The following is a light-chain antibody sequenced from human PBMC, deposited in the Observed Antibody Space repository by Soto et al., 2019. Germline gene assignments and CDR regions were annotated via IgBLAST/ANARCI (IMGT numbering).Light chain of an antibody. CDR3: CSYAGSRSYV. J-gene: IGLJ1*01. V-gene: IGLV2-23*01. CDR2: EGS. Sequence: QSVLTQPASVSGSPGQSITISCTGTSSDVGTYNLVSWYQQHPGKAPKLMIYEGSKRPSGVSNRFSGSKSGNTASLTISGLQAEDEADYYCCSYAGSRSYVIGTGNKVTVL. CDR1: SSDVGTYNL.